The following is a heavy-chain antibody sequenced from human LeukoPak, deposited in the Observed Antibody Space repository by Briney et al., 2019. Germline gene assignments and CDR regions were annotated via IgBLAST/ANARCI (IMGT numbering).Heavy chain of an antibody. CDR1: GFTFSSYS. D-gene: IGHD6-19*01. CDR3: ARVEIAVAGTLV. J-gene: IGHJ4*02. V-gene: IGHV3-48*04. CDR2: ISSSSSTI. Sequence: PGGSLRLSCAASGFTFSSYSMNRVRQAPGKGLEWVSYISSSSSTIYYADSVKGRFTISRDNAKNSLYLQMNSLRAEDTAVYYCARVEIAVAGTLVWGQGTLVTVSS.